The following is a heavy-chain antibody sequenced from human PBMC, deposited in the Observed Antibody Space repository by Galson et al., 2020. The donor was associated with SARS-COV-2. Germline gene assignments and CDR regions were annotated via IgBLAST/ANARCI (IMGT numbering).Heavy chain of an antibody. V-gene: IGHV4-39*07. CDR3: ATRGRDGYNYDD. CDR2: IYYTGRT. D-gene: IGHD3-16*01. J-gene: IGHJ4*02. Sequence: SETLSLTCSVSGGSISSNALYWGWIRQPPGKGLEWIGTIYYTGRTYYNVSLQSRLTISVDTSKNQFSLSQTSATAADTAVYYCATRGRDGYNYDDWSQGTLVTVSS. CDR1: GGSISSNALY.